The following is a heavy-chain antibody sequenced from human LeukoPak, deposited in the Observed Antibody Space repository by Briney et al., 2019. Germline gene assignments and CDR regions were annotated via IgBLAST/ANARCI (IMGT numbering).Heavy chain of an antibody. J-gene: IGHJ4*02. Sequence: SETLSLTCAVYGGSFSGYYWSWIRQPPGKGLGWIGEINHSGSTNYNPSLKSRVTISVDTSKNQFSLKLSSVTAADTAVYYCASGGAITMVRGVITYFDYWGQGTLVTVSS. CDR3: ASGGAITMVRGVITYFDY. CDR2: INHSGST. D-gene: IGHD3-10*01. V-gene: IGHV4-34*01. CDR1: GGSFSGYY.